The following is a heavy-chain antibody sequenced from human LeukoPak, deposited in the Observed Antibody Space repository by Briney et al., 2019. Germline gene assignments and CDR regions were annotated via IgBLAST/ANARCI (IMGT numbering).Heavy chain of an antibody. V-gene: IGHV3-30*02. J-gene: IGHJ3*02. CDR2: IRHNGNDK. CDR3: AKDRSPEQWLVVNAFDI. CDR1: GFTFTRFG. Sequence: GGPLRLSCAASGFTFTRFGMQWVRRAPGKGLEWVTSIRHNGNDKYYADSVKGRFTISRDNSKNTLFLQMNSLRTEDTAVYYCAKDRSPEQWLVVNAFDIWGQGTMVTASS. D-gene: IGHD6-19*01.